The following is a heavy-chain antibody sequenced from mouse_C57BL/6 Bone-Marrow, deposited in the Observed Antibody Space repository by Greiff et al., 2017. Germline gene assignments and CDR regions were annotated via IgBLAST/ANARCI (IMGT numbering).Heavy chain of an antibody. CDR3: ARHRNYGSHYAMDY. V-gene: IGHV2-6-1*01. CDR2: IWSDGST. CDR1: GFSLTSYG. Sequence: VKLMESGPGLVAPSQSLSITCTVSGFSLTSYGVHWVRQPPGKGLEWLVVIWSDGSTTYNSALKSRLSISKDNSKSQVFLKMNSLQTDDTAMYXCARHRNYGSHYAMDYGGQGTSVTVSS. D-gene: IGHD1-1*01. J-gene: IGHJ4*01.